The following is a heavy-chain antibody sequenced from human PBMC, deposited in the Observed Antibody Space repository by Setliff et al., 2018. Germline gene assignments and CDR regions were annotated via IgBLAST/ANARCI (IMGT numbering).Heavy chain of an antibody. J-gene: IGHJ4*02. V-gene: IGHV4-61*02. CDR1: GGSISSGSYY. Sequence: SLTCTVSGGSISSGSYYWSWIRQPAGKGLEWIGRIYTSGSTNYNPSLKSRVTISVDTSKNQFSLKLSSVTAADTAVYYCARSIGLWFVDWGQGTLVTVSS. CDR3: ARSIGLWFVD. CDR2: IYTSGST. D-gene: IGHD5-18*01.